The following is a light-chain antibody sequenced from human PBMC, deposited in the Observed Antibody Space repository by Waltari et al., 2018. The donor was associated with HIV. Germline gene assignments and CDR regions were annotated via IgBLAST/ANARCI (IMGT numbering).Light chain of an antibody. J-gene: IGKJ5*01. Sequence: EIVLTQSPATLSLSPGERATLSCRASQSVSSYLAWYQHKPGQAPRLLIDDASNRATGIPARFSGSGSGTDFTLTISTLAPEDFAVYYCQQRSNWPPTFGQGTRLEIK. CDR2: DAS. CDR3: QQRSNWPPT. CDR1: QSVSSY. V-gene: IGKV3-11*01.